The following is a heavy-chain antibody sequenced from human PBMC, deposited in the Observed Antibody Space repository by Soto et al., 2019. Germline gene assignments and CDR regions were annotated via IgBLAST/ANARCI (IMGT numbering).Heavy chain of an antibody. CDR3: ARVAQLEYYFDY. Sequence: SETLSLTCTVSGGSISSYYWSWIRQPPGKGLEWIGYIYYSGSTNYNPSLKSRVTISVDTSKNQFSLKLSSVTAADTAVYYCARVAQLEYYFDYWGQGTLVTVSS. J-gene: IGHJ4*02. CDR2: IYYSGST. CDR1: GGSISSYY. D-gene: IGHD5-18*01. V-gene: IGHV4-59*01.